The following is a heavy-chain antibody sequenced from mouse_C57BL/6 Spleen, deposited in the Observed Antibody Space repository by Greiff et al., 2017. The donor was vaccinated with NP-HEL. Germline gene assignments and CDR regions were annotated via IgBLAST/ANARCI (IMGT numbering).Heavy chain of an antibody. CDR2: IDPEDGET. J-gene: IGHJ3*01. D-gene: IGHD1-1*01. CDR1: GFNIKDYY. V-gene: IGHV14-2*01. Sequence: VQLKESGAELVKPGASVKLSCTASGFNIKDYYMHWVKQRTEQGLEWIGRIDPEDGETKYAPKFQGKATITADTSSNNAYLQLSSLTSEDTAVYYCARGWDYYGSSYAGWFAYWGQGTLVTVSA. CDR3: ARGWDYYGSSYAGWFAY.